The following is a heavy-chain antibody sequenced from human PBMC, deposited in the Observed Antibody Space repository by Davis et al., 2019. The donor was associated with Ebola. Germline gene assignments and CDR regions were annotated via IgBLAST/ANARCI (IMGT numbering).Heavy chain of an antibody. D-gene: IGHD6-6*01. Sequence: MPGGSLRLSCTVSGGSISSYYWSWIRQPPGKGLEWIGYIYYSGSTNYNPSLKSRVTISVDTSKNQFSLKLSSVTAADTAVYYCARLRQLVPYYYYGMDVWGQGTTVTVSS. V-gene: IGHV4-59*12. CDR1: GGSISSYY. J-gene: IGHJ6*02. CDR2: IYYSGST. CDR3: ARLRQLVPYYYYGMDV.